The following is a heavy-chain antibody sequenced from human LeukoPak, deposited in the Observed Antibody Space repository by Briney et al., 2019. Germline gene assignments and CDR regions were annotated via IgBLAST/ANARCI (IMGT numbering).Heavy chain of an antibody. CDR2: IKEDGSET. Sequence: GGSLRLSCAASGFTFKKYWMNWVRQIPGKGLECLANIKEDGSETYYADSVKGRFTISRDNPKNLLFLQINSLRVEDTAVYYCARETPRRGETRDGYRWGQGTLVTVSS. D-gene: IGHD5-24*01. V-gene: IGHV3-7*01. CDR3: ARETPRRGETRDGYR. J-gene: IGHJ4*02. CDR1: GFTFKKYW.